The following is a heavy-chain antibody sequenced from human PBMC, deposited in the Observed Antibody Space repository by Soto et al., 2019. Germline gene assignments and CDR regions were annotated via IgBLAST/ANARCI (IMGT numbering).Heavy chain of an antibody. Sequence: SETLSLTCAVSGGSISSSSYYWGWIRQPPGKGLEWIGSIYYSGYTYYNPSLKSRVTISVDTSKNQFSLKLSSVTAADTAVYYCARRYGSSFDDWGQGTLVTVSS. J-gene: IGHJ4*02. D-gene: IGHD4-17*01. CDR2: IYYSGYT. CDR3: ARRYGSSFDD. V-gene: IGHV4-39*01. CDR1: GGSISSSSYY.